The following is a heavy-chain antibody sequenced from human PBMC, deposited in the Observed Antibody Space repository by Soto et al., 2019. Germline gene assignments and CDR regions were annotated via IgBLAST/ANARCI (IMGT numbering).Heavy chain of an antibody. Sequence: QVQVVQSGAEVKKPGASVKVSCKASGYTFTSYDINWVRQATGQGLEWMGWMNPNSGNTGYAQKFQGRVTMTRNSSISTAYMELGSLGSEDRAVYYCATERSGYYYVWGQGTLVTVSS. D-gene: IGHD1-26*01. CDR3: ATERSGYYYV. J-gene: IGHJ4*02. CDR2: MNPNSGNT. CDR1: GYTFTSYD. V-gene: IGHV1-8*01.